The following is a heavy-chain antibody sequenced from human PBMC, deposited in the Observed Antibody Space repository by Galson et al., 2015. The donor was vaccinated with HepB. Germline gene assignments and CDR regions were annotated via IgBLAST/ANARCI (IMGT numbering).Heavy chain of an antibody. CDR2: IKSKTDGGTT. V-gene: IGHV3-15*01. D-gene: IGHD3-3*01. J-gene: IGHJ4*02. Sequence: SLRLSCAASGFTFSNAWMSWVRQAPGKGLEWVGRIKSKTDGGTTDYAAPVKGRFTISRDDSKNTLYLQMNSLKTEDTAVYYCTTGVRYYDFWSGYYNTLNFDYWGQGTLVTVSS. CDR3: TTGVRYYDFWSGYYNTLNFDY. CDR1: GFTFSNAW.